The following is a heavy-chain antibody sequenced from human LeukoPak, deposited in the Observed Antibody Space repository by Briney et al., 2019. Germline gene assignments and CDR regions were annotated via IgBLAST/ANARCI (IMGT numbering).Heavy chain of an antibody. V-gene: IGHV4-30-2*01. Sequence: PSQTLCLTCAVSGGSISSGGYSWSWIRQPPGKGLEWIGYIYHSGSTYYNPSLKSRVTISVDRSKNQFSLKLSSVTAADTAVYYCAREDRHGAFDIWGQGTMVTVSS. J-gene: IGHJ3*02. CDR1: GGSISSGGYS. CDR2: IYHSGST. D-gene: IGHD5-24*01. CDR3: AREDRHGAFDI.